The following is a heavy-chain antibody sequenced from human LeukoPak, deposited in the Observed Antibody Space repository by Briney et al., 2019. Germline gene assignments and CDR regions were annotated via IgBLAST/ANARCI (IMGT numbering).Heavy chain of an antibody. D-gene: IGHD1-14*01. J-gene: IGHJ5*02. CDR3: ARHKSGIDWFDP. CDR1: GGSISSSNW. CDR2: ICYTGNT. Sequence: SETLSLTCAVSGGSISSSNWWSWVRQPPGKGLECVGVICYTGNTYYNPSLKSRVTISVDTSKNQFSLRLSSVTAADTAVYYCARHKSGIDWFDPWGQGTLVTVSS. V-gene: IGHV4-4*02.